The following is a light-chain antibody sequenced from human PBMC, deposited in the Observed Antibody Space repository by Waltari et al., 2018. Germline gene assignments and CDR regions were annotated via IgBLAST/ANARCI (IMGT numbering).Light chain of an antibody. CDR1: SSDVGGYNY. V-gene: IGLV2-11*01. CDR3: CSYAGSYAWV. J-gene: IGLJ3*02. Sequence: QSALTQPRSVSGSPGQSVTISCTGTSSDVGGYNYVSWYQQHPGKAPKLMISDVSKRPSGVSDRFSGSKSGNAASLTISGLQAEDEADYYCCSYAGSYAWVFGGGTKLTVL. CDR2: DVS.